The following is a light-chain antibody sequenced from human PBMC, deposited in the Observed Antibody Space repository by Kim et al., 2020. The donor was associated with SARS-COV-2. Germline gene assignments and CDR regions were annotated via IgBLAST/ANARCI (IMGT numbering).Light chain of an antibody. CDR2: DAS. CDR1: QSITRW. CDR3: QQYNSQPYT. J-gene: IGKJ2*01. V-gene: IGKV1-5*01. Sequence: AAGGGDRVTITCRASQSITRWLAWYQQKPGKAPKLLISDASSLKTGVPSRFSGSGFGTEFILTISSLQPDDFASYYCQQYNSQPYTFGQGTNWRS.